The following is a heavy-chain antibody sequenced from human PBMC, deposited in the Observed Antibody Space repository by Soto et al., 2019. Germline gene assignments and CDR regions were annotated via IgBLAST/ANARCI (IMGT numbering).Heavy chain of an antibody. D-gene: IGHD2-8*01. CDR1: GYTFTSYG. V-gene: IGHV1-18*01. Sequence: QVQLVQSGAEVKKPGASVKVSCKASGYTFTSYGISWVRQAPGQGLEWMGWISAYNGNTNYAQKLQGRVTMTTDTXXXXXXXXXXXXXXXXTAVXYCASGADGDYWGQGTLVTVSS. J-gene: IGHJ4*02. CDR3: ASGADGDY. CDR2: ISAYNGNT.